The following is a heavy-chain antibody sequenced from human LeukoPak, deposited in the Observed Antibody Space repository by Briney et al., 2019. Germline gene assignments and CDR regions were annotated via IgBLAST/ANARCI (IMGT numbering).Heavy chain of an antibody. CDR1: AFTFDDYG. Sequence: PGGSLRLSCAASAFTFDDYGMSWVRQAPGKGLEWVSGINWNGGSTGYADSVKGRFTISRDNAKNSLYLQMNSLRAEDTAVYYCAKDLRGYSGYYMDVWGKGTTVTVSS. CDR3: AKDLRGYSGYYMDV. CDR2: INWNGGST. J-gene: IGHJ6*03. V-gene: IGHV3-20*04. D-gene: IGHD5-12*01.